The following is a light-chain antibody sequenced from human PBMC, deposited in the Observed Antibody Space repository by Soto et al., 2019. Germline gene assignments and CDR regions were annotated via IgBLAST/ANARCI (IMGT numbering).Light chain of an antibody. J-gene: IGKJ1*01. CDR2: GAS. CDR1: QSISSY. Sequence: DIQMTQSPSSLSASVGDRVTITCRASQSISSYLNWYQQRPGKAPKVLIYGASTLQSGVPSRFSGSGSGTEFTLTISSLQPEDFATYYCQQGYSISWTFGQVPKGDI. V-gene: IGKV1-39*01. CDR3: QQGYSISWT.